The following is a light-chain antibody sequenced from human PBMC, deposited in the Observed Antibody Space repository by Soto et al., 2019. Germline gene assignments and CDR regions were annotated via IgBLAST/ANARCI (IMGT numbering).Light chain of an antibody. V-gene: IGKV3-11*01. CDR2: DAS. J-gene: IGKJ3*01. CDR1: QSVRSY. CDR3: QKHDGVPQ. Sequence: EIVLTQSPATLSLSPGERATLSCRASQSVRSYVAWYQQKPGQAPRLLIYDASNRATGIPARFSGSGSGTYFTLTITSLQPEDIATYYCQKHDGVPQFGPGTKVDF.